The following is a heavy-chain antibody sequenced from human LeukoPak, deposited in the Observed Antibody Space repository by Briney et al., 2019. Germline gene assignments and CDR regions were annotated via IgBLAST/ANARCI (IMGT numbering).Heavy chain of an antibody. J-gene: IGHJ4*02. CDR1: GGSISSYY. CDR2: INHSGST. V-gene: IGHV4-34*01. CDR3: ATLDLRNY. D-gene: IGHD3-9*01. Sequence: SETLSLTCTVSGGSISSYYWSWIRQPPGKGLEWIGEINHSGSTNYNPSLKSRVTISVDTSKNQFSLKLSSVTAADTAVYYCATLDLRNYWGQGTLVTVSS.